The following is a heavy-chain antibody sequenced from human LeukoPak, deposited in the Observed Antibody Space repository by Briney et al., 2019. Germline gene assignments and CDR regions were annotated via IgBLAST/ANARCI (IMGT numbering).Heavy chain of an antibody. CDR3: ARLNYEELYYYGMDV. CDR1: GGSISSGGYY. Sequence: SETLSLTCTVSGGSISSGGYYWSWIRQPAGKGLEWIGRIYTSGSTNYNPSLKSRVTMSVDTSKNQFSLKLSSVTAADTAVYYCARLNYEELYYYGMDVWGQGTTVTVSS. CDR2: IYTSGST. V-gene: IGHV4-61*02. D-gene: IGHD4-11*01. J-gene: IGHJ6*02.